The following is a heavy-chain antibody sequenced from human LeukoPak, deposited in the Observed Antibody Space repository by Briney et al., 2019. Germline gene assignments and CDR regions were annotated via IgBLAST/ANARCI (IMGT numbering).Heavy chain of an antibody. J-gene: IGHJ6*03. V-gene: IGHV1-2*02. CDR1: GYTFTGYY. D-gene: IGHD5-12*01. CDR2: INPNSGGT. CDR3: ARGDIVATIDSPFYYYYYYMDV. Sequence: ASVKVSCKASGYTFTGYYMHWVRQAPGQGLEWMGWINPNSGGTNYAQKFQGRVTMTRDTSISTAYMELSRLRSDDTAVYYCARGDIVATIDSPFYYYYYYMDVWGKGTTVTISS.